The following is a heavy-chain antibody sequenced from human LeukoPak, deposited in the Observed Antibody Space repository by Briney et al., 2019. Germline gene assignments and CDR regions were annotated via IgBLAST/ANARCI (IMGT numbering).Heavy chain of an antibody. Sequence: SETLSLTCAVYGGSFSGYYWSWIRQPPGKGLEWIGEINHSGSTNYNPSLKSRVTISVDTSKNQFSLKLSSVTAADTAVYYCARCQTRVQLERPDAFDIWGQGTMVTVSS. V-gene: IGHV4-34*01. CDR3: ARCQTRVQLERPDAFDI. D-gene: IGHD1-1*01. CDR2: INHSGST. CDR1: GGSFSGYY. J-gene: IGHJ3*02.